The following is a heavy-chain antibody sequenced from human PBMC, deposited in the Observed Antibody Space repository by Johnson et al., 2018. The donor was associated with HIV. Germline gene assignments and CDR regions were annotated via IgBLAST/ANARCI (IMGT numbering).Heavy chain of an antibody. D-gene: IGHD6-19*01. J-gene: IGHJ3*02. CDR1: GFTFSNAW. Sequence: QVQLVESGGGVVQPGRSLRLSCAASGFTFSNAWMSWVRQAPGKGLEWVAVISYDGSNKYYADSVKGRFTISRDNSKNTLYLQMNSLSAEDTAVYYCARVPSSGWYVAFDMWGQGTMVTVAS. V-gene: IGHV3-30-3*01. CDR3: ARVPSSGWYVAFDM. CDR2: ISYDGSNK.